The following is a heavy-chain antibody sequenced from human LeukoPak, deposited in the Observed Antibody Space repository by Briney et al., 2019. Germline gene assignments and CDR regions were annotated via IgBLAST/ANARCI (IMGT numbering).Heavy chain of an antibody. J-gene: IGHJ4*02. D-gene: IGHD3-22*01. CDR1: GFIISSYS. V-gene: IGHV3-21*06. CDR3: ASADSHYYDSSGYLY. Sequence: GGSLTLSCAASGFIISSYSMNWVRQAPGKGLEWVSTISRSSTHIYYADSVRGRFTISRDDAKNSMYLQMNSLRAEGTAVYYCASADSHYYDSSGYLYWGQGTLVTVSS. CDR2: ISRSSTHI.